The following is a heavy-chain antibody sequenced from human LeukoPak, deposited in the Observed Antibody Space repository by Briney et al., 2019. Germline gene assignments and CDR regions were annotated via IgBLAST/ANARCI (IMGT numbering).Heavy chain of an antibody. V-gene: IGHV4-59*01. CDR2: IYYSGST. J-gene: IGHJ2*01. Sequence: NPSETLSPTCTVSGGSISSYDWSWIRQPPGKGLEWVGYIYYSGSTNYNPSLKSRGTISVDTSTNQFSLKLSSVTAADTAVYYCARVALLRYLDWPHDYWYFDLWGRGTLVTVSS. CDR3: ARVALLRYLDWPHDYWYFDL. D-gene: IGHD3-9*01. CDR1: GGSISSYD.